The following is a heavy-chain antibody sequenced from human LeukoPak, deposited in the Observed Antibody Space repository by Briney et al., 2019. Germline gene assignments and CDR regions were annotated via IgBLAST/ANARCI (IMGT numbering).Heavy chain of an antibody. D-gene: IGHD2-21*02. CDR2: INAGNGNT. CDR3: ARQLTARRSNWFDP. CDR1: GYTFTSYA. V-gene: IGHV1-3*01. Sequence: ASVKVSCKASGYTFTSYAMHWVRQAPGQRLEWMGWINAGNGNTKYSQKFQGRVTITRDTSASTAYMELSSLRSEDTAVYYCARQLTARRSNWFDPWGQGTLVTVSS. J-gene: IGHJ5*02.